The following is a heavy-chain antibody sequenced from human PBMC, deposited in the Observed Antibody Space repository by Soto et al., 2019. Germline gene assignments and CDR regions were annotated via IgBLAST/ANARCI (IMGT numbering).Heavy chain of an antibody. CDR3: AREVWVAGLLYYFDF. V-gene: IGHV4-4*07. D-gene: IGHD6-19*01. J-gene: IGHJ4*02. CDR1: DGSISGNF. Sequence: XGTLSLTGTVSDGSISGNFLTWIRQPSGKGLEWIGRISSNGNTDYNPSLKSRVTMSIDTSKNHFSLDLISVTASDTAIYYCAREVWVAGLLYYFDFWGRGTLVTVSS. CDR2: ISSNGNT.